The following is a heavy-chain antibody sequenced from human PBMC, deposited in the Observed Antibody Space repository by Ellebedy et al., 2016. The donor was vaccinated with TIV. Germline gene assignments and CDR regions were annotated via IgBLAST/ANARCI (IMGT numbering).Heavy chain of an antibody. V-gene: IGHV1-18*01. CDR3: ATSPTPGIVVVPAAYYYYYGMDV. CDR2: ISAYNGNT. J-gene: IGHJ6*02. CDR1: GGTFSSYA. D-gene: IGHD2-2*01. Sequence: ASVKVSXXASGGTFSSYAISWVRQAPGQGLEWMGWISAYNGNTNYAQKFQGRVTMTEDTSTDTAYMELSSLRSEDTAVYYCATSPTPGIVVVPAAYYYYYGMDVWGQGTTVTVSS.